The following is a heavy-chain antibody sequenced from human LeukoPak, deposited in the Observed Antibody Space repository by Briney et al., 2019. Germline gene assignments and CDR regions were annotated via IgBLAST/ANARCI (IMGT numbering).Heavy chain of an antibody. CDR2: INHSGST. CDR1: GGSFSGYY. J-gene: IGHJ6*02. Sequence: SETLSLTCAVYGGSFSGYYWSWIRQPPGKGLEWIGEINHSGSTNYNPSLESRVTISVDTSKNQFSLKLSSVTAADTAVYYCARHLTPGYYYGMDVWGQGTTVTVSS. V-gene: IGHV4-34*01. CDR3: ARHLTPGYYYGMDV. D-gene: IGHD3-9*01.